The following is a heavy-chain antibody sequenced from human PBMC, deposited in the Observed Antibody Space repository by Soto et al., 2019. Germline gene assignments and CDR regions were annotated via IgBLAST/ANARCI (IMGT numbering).Heavy chain of an antibody. V-gene: IGHV1-69*13. CDR2: IIPIFGTA. D-gene: IGHD5-12*01. CDR3: ARFRDGYNYNAFDI. Sequence: ASVKVSCKASGGTFSSYAISWVRQAPGQGLEWMGGIIPIFGTANYAQKFQGRVTITADESTSTAYMELSSLRSEDTAVYYCARFRDGYNYNAFDIWGQGTMVTVSS. CDR1: GGTFSSYA. J-gene: IGHJ3*02.